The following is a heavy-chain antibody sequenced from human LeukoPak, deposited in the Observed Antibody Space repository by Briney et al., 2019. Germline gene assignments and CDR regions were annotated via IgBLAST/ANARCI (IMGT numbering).Heavy chain of an antibody. CDR1: GYTFTAYY. V-gene: IGHV1-2*02. J-gene: IGHJ4*02. D-gene: IGHD3-22*01. Sequence: PRASVKVSCKASGYTFTAYYMHWVRQAPGQGLEWMGWINPNSDNTNYAQKFQGRVTMTRDTSISTAYMELSRLSSDDTAVYFCARAGYCSGATCSPYYDSSGYYGPPDYWGQGILVTVSS. CDR3: ARAGYCSGATCSPYYDSSGYYGPPDY. CDR2: INPNSDNT.